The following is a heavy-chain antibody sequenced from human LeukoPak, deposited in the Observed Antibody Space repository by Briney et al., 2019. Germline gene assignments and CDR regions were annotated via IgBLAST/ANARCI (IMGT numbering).Heavy chain of an antibody. CDR3: ARRIAVADAFDI. CDR2: ISGSGGGT. Sequence: GGSLRLSCAASGFTFSSYAMSWVRQAPGKGLEWVSAISGSGGGTYYADSVKGRFTISRDNSKNTLYLQMNSLRAEDTAVYYCARRIAVADAFDIWGQGTMVTVSS. CDR1: GFTFSSYA. D-gene: IGHD6-19*01. J-gene: IGHJ3*02. V-gene: IGHV3-23*01.